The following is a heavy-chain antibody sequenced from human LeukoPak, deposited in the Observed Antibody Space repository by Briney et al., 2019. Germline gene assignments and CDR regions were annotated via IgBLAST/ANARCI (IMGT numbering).Heavy chain of an antibody. CDR1: GYTFTGYY. Sequence: ASVKVSCKASGYTFTGYYMHWVRQAPGQGLEWMGWINPNSGGTNYAQKFQGRVTITRDTSISTAYMELSRLRSDDTAVYYGARAYDFWSGSFDYWGQGTLVTVSS. CDR2: INPNSGGT. CDR3: ARAYDFWSGSFDY. V-gene: IGHV1-2*02. D-gene: IGHD3-3*01. J-gene: IGHJ4*02.